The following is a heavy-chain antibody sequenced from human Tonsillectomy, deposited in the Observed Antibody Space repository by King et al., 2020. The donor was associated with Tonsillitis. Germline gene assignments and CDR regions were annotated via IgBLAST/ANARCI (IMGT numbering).Heavy chain of an antibody. J-gene: IGHJ4*02. V-gene: IGHV3-7*01. D-gene: IGHD6-13*01. Sequence: VQLVESGGGLVQPGGSLRLSCAASGFTFSRNWMSWVRQAPGKGLEWVANIKQDGSEKYYVDSVKGRFTISRDNAKNSLYLQMNSLRVEDTAVYYCARDLFGSWYTYFYYWGQGTLVSVSS. CDR3: ARDLFGSWYTYFYY. CDR1: GFTFSRNW. CDR2: IKQDGSEK.